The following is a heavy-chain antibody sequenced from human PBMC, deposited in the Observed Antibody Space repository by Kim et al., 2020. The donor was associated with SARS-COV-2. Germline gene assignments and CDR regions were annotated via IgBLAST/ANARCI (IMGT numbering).Heavy chain of an antibody. CDR2: IRSKAYGGTT. V-gene: IGHV3-49*03. CDR3: TLTEDGVVIIPIDY. Sequence: GGSLRLSCTASGFTFGDYAMSWFRQAPGKGLEWVGFIRSKAYGGTTEYAASVKGRFTISRDDSKSIAYLQMNSLKTEDTAVYYCTLTEDGVVIIPIDYWGQGTLVTVSS. J-gene: IGHJ4*02. D-gene: IGHD3-3*01. CDR1: GFTFGDYA.